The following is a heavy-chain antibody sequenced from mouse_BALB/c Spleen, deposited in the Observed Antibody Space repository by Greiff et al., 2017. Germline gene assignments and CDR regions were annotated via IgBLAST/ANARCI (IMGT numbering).Heavy chain of an antibody. CDR3: ARVRRDYFDY. D-gene: IGHD2-14*01. CDR2: ISYSGST. V-gene: IGHV3-2*02. J-gene: IGHJ2*01. CDR1: GYSITSDYA. Sequence: EVQGVESGPGLVKPSQSLSLTCTVTGYSITSDYAWNWIRQFPGNKLEWMGYISYSGSTSYNPSLKSRISITRDTSKNQFFLQLNSVTTEDTATYYCARVRRDYFDYWGQGTTLTVSS.